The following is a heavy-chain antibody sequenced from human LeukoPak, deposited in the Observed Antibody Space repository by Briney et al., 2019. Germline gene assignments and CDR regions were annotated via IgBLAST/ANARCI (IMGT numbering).Heavy chain of an antibody. D-gene: IGHD2-2*01. CDR2: INWNGGST. CDR1: GFTFDDYG. V-gene: IGHV3-20*04. J-gene: IGHJ6*03. Sequence: GGSLRLSCAASGFTFDDYGMSWVRQAPGKGLEWVSGINWNGGSTGYADSVKGRFTISRDNAKNSLYLQMNSLRAEDTALYYCAREEYQLLTYYYYYYMDVWGKGTTVTVSS. CDR3: AREEYQLLTYYYYYYMDV.